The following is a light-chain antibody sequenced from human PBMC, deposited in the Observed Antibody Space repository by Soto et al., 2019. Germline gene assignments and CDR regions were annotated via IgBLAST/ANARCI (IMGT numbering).Light chain of an antibody. J-gene: IGKJ2*01. CDR3: QKYGSSPYT. V-gene: IGKV3-20*01. CDR1: QSGSNNY. CDR2: GAS. Sequence: EIVLTQSPGTLSLSPGERATLSCRASQSGSNNYLAWYQQKPGQSPRLLIYGASNRATGIPDRFNGSGSGTDFTLTISRLDPEDFAVYFCQKYGSSPYTFGQGTKLEIK.